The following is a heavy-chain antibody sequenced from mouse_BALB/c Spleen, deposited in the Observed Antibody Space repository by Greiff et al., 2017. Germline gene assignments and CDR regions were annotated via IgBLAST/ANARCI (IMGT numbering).Heavy chain of an antibody. CDR1: GYTFTSYY. CDR2: IYPGNVNT. J-gene: IGHJ2*01. CDR3: ARSNYGTDY. D-gene: IGHD1-2*01. V-gene: IGHV1S56*01. Sequence: VQLQQSGPELVKPGASVRISCKASGYTFTSYYIHWVKQRPGQGLEWIGWIYPGNVNTKYNEKFKGKATLTADKSSSTAYMQLSSLTSEDSAVYFCARSNYGTDYWGQGTTLTVSS.